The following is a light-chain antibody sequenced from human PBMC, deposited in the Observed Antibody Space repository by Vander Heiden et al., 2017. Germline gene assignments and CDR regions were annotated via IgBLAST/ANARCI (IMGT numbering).Light chain of an antibody. Sequence: DIVMTQSPDSLAVSLVARAPINCKSSQRVLYSSNNKNYLAWYQQKPGQPPKLLIYWASTRASGVPDRFSGSGSGTDFTLTISSLQAEDVAVYYCQQYYSTPLTFGPGTKVDIK. CDR1: QRVLYSSNNKNY. J-gene: IGKJ3*01. V-gene: IGKV4-1*01. CDR3: QQYYSTPLT. CDR2: WAS.